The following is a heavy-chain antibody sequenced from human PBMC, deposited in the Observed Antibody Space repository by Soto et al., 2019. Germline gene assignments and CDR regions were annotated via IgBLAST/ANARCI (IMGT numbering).Heavy chain of an antibody. CDR1: GGSISGYD. CDR3: AGYCSGGSCYPRVNAFDI. V-gene: IGHV4-59*01. CDR2: IYYSGST. Sequence: SETLCLTCSISGGSISGYDWSWIRQPPGKGLEWIGYIYYSGSTNYNPSLKSRVTISVDTSKNQFSLKLSSVTAADTAAYYCAGYCSGGSCYPRVNAFDIWGQGTMVTVSS. J-gene: IGHJ3*02. D-gene: IGHD2-15*01.